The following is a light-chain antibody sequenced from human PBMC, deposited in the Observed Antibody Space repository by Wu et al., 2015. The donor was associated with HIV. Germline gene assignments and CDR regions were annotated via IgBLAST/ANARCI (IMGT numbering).Light chain of an antibody. CDR1: QSVSNR. Sequence: EIMMTQSPATLSVSPGERATLSCKASQSVSNRVAWYQQKPGQAPRLLIYGASTRVSGIPARFTGSGSGTEFTLTISSLQSEDFAVYYCQQYDRSPLTFGGGTKVEIK. J-gene: IGKJ4*01. CDR3: QQYDRSPLT. CDR2: GAS. V-gene: IGKV3-15*01.